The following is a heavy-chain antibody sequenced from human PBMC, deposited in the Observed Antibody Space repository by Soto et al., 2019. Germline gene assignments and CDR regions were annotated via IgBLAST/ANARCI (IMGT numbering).Heavy chain of an antibody. CDR3: ATGYCSGGSCYPPPYFDY. J-gene: IGHJ4*02. V-gene: IGHV1-69*06. Sequence: QVQLVQSGAEVKKPGSSVKVSCKASGGTFSSYAISWVRQAPGQGLEWMGGIIPIFGTANYAQKFQGRVTITADKSTRTAYMELSSLRSEDTAVYYCATGYCSGGSCYPPPYFDYWGQGTLVTVSS. D-gene: IGHD2-15*01. CDR1: GGTFSSYA. CDR2: IIPIFGTA.